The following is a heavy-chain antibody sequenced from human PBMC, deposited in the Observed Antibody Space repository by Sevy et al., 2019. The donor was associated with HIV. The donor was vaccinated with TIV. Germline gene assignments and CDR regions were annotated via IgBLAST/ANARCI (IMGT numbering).Heavy chain of an antibody. CDR1: GFSLSTSGVG. V-gene: IGHV2-5*01. CDR2: IYWNDDK. D-gene: IGHD3-22*01. Sequence: SGPTLVKPTQTLTLTCTFSGFSLSTSGVGVGWIRQPPGKALEWLALIYWNDDKRYSPSLKSRLTITKDTSKNQVVLTMTNMDPVDTATYYCALTYYYDSSGYTFDYWGQGTLVTVSS. CDR3: ALTYYYDSSGYTFDY. J-gene: IGHJ4*02.